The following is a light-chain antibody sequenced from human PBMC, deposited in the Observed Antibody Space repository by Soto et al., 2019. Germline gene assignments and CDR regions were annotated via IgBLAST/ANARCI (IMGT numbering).Light chain of an antibody. CDR1: SIDVVDYNY. CDR2: DVS. J-gene: IGLJ1*01. V-gene: IGLV2-8*01. Sequence: QSAMTHPPSASGSPGQSVTISCIGTSIDVVDYNYVSWYKQHPGKAPQLMIYDVSEHPTGVPHRFSGSKSSNTASLTVSGLQSEDEADYYCSSYAGGKKVFGTGTKVTV. CDR3: SSYAGGKKV.